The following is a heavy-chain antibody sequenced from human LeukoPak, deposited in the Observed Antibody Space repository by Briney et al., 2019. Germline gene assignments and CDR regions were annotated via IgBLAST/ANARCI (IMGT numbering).Heavy chain of an antibody. V-gene: IGHV3-23*01. D-gene: IGHD3-9*01. CDR1: GFTFSSYA. CDR2: ISGSGGST. Sequence: PGGSLRLSCAASGFTFSSYAMSWVRQAPGKGLEWVSAISGSGGSTYYADSVKGRFTISRDNSKNTLYLQMNSLRAEDTAVYYCAKVAYYDILTVIYYFDYWGQGTPVTVSS. J-gene: IGHJ4*02. CDR3: AKVAYYDILTVIYYFDY.